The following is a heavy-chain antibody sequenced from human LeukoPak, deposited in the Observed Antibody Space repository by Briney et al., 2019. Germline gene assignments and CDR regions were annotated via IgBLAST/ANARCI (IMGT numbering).Heavy chain of an antibody. CDR2: IYYSGST. CDR1: GGSISSGDYY. CDR3: ASGSGSHLGY. Sequence: SETLSLTCTVSGGSISSGDYYWSWIRQPPGNGLEWIGYIYYSGSTYYNPSLKSRVTISVDTSKNQFSLKLSSVTAADTAVYYCASGSGSHLGYWGQGTLVTVSS. D-gene: IGHD3-10*01. V-gene: IGHV4-30-4*01. J-gene: IGHJ4*02.